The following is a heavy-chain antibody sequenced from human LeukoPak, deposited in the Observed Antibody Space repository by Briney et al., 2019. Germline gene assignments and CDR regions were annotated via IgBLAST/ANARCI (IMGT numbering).Heavy chain of an antibody. V-gene: IGHV3-23*01. CDR1: GFTFSSYA. J-gene: IGHJ4*02. CDR3: AKPLWFGELFDFVRDYFDY. Sequence: PGGSLRLSCAASGFTFSSYAMSWVRQAPGKGLEWVSAISGSGGSTYYADSVKGRFTISRDNSKNTLYLQMNSLRAEDTAVYYCAKPLWFGELFDFVRDYFDYWGQGTLVTVSS. CDR2: ISGSGGST. D-gene: IGHD3-10*01.